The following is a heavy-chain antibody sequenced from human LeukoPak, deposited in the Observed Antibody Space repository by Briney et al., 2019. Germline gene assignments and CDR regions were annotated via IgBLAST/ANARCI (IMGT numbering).Heavy chain of an antibody. D-gene: IGHD6-19*01. CDR2: INTDGSST. J-gene: IGHJ4*02. CDR1: GFTFSSYW. V-gene: IGHV3-74*01. CDR3: ARDVPVAGTVYFDY. Sequence: GGSLRLSCAASGFTFSSYWMHWVRQAPGKGLVWVSRINTDGSSTSYADSVKGRFTISRDNAKNTLYLQMNSLRAEDTAAYYCARDVPVAGTVYFDYWGQGTLVTVSS.